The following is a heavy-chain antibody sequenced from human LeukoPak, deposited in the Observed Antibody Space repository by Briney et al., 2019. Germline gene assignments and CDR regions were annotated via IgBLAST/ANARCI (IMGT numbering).Heavy chain of an antibody. J-gene: IGHJ6*03. Sequence: SVKVSCKASGGTFSSYAISWVRQAPGQGLEWMGRIIPIFGTANYAQKFQGRVTITTDESTSTAYMELSSLRSEDTAAYYCAREVERRYYYYSYMAVWGKGPRSPSP. CDR2: IIPIFGTA. V-gene: IGHV1-69*05. D-gene: IGHD1-1*01. CDR3: AREVERRYYYYSYMAV. CDR1: GGTFSSYA.